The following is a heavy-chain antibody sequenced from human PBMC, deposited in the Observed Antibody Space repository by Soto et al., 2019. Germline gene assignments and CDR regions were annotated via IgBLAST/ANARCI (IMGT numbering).Heavy chain of an antibody. D-gene: IGHD3-22*01. CDR1: GFTFNSYV. Sequence: GSLRLSCAASGFTFNSYVMTWVRQAPGEGLAWVSSISRSGRGSAYYADSVKGRFTISRDNSENTLFLQMNNLRDEDTALYYCARGRYLDSSDYWVANLPFDHWGLGTLVTVSS. V-gene: IGHV3-23*01. CDR2: ISRSGRGSA. J-gene: IGHJ4*02. CDR3: ARGRYLDSSDYWVANLPFDH.